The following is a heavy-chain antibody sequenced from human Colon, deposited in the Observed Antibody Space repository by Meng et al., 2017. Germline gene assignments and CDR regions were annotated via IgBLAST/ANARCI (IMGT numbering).Heavy chain of an antibody. V-gene: IGHV3-48*03. J-gene: IGHJ3*02. CDR1: RFTFSNYE. Sequence: GESLKISCAASRFTFSNYEMNWARQAPGKGLEWISYISSDGSTIYYADSVKGRFTISRDNAKNSLYLQVNSLRAEDTAVYYCATRVVVTATRAFDIWGQGTMVTVSS. CDR2: ISSDGSTI. D-gene: IGHD2-15*01. CDR3: ATRVVVTATRAFDI.